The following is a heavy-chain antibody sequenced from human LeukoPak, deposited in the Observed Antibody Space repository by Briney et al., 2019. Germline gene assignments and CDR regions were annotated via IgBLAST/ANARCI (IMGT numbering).Heavy chain of an antibody. D-gene: IGHD3-22*01. CDR2: IDPDSGGT. CDR1: GYTFADYY. CDR3: AREYYDSTGRKHAFEN. V-gene: IGHV1-2*02. J-gene: IGHJ3*02. Sequence: GASVKVSCKTSGYTFADYYLHWVRQAPGQGLEWMGSIDPDSGGTNSAQKFQGRVTMTRDTSISTAHMELSRLRSDDTAVYYCAREYYDSTGRKHAFENWGQGTMVTVSS.